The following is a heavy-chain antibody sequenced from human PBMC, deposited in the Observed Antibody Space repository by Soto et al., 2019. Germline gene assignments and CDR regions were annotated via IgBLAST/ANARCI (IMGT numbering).Heavy chain of an antibody. CDR1: GYTFTSYG. D-gene: IGHD3-22*01. CDR2: ISAYNGNT. J-gene: IGHJ4*02. V-gene: IGHV1-18*01. CDR3: ARDLRYYYDSSGYYYADYYFDY. Sequence: ASVKVSCKASGYTFTSYGISWVRQAPGQGLEWMGWISAYNGNTNYAQKLQGRVTMTTDTSTSTAYMELRSLRSDDTAVYYCARDLRYYYDSSGYYYADYYFDYCGQGTLVTVSS.